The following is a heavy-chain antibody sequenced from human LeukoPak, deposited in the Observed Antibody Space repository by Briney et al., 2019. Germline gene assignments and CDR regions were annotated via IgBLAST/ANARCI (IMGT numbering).Heavy chain of an antibody. V-gene: IGHV4-39*07. D-gene: IGHD5-18*01. J-gene: IGHJ5*02. Sequence: SETLSLTCTVSGGSISSSPYYWGWIRQPPGKGLEWIGSIYYSGTTHYNPSLESRVTISVDTAKNQFSLKLASVTAADTAIYYCAKGAGGFSYYNWFDPWGQGTLVTVSS. CDR3: AKGAGGFSYYNWFDP. CDR2: IYYSGTT. CDR1: GGSISSSPYY.